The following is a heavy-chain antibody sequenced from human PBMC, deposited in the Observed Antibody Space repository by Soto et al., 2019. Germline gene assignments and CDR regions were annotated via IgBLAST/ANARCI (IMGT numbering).Heavy chain of an antibody. Sequence: SETLSLTCTVSCGSISSYYWSWIRQPPGKGLEWIGYIYYSGSTNYNPSLKSRVTISVDTSKNQFSLKLSSVTAADTAVYYCARDLDYGDYVGFAFDIWGQGTMVTVSS. CDR1: CGSISSYY. J-gene: IGHJ3*02. V-gene: IGHV4-59*01. CDR2: IYYSGST. D-gene: IGHD4-17*01. CDR3: ARDLDYGDYVGFAFDI.